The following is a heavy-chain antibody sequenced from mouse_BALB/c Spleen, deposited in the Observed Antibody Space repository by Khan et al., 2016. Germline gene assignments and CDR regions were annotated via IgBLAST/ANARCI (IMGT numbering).Heavy chain of an antibody. V-gene: IGHV2-9*02. J-gene: IGHJ2*01. Sequence: QVQLKESGPGLVALSQSLSITCTVSGFSLTSYGVHWVRQPPGKGLEWLGVIWAGGSTNYNSALMSRLSISKDNSKIQIFLKMNSLQTADTAMYXCARLEDIWCQGTTLTVSS. D-gene: IGHD1-3*01. CDR2: IWAGGST. CDR3: ARLEDI. CDR1: GFSLTSYG.